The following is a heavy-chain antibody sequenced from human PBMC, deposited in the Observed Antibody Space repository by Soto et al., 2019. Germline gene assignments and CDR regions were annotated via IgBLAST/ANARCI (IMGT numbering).Heavy chain of an antibody. CDR2: IYYTGST. Sequence: PSETLSLTCTVSGGSVSSGSYYWNWIRQPPGKGLEWLGYIYYTGSTNYNPSLKSRGTISVDTSKNQFSLKLSSVTAADTAVYYCARESGSYQFDPWGQGTLVTVSS. CDR3: ARESGSYQFDP. D-gene: IGHD1-26*01. CDR1: GGSVSSGSYY. V-gene: IGHV4-61*01. J-gene: IGHJ5*02.